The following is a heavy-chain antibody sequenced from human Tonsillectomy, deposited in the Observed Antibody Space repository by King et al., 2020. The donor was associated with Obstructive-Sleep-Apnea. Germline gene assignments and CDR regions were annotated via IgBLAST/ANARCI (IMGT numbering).Heavy chain of an antibody. CDR3: ARGEQLWLDFDY. CDR2: IYYSGST. V-gene: IGHV4-31*03. D-gene: IGHD5-18*01. CDR1: GGSISSGGYY. Sequence: VQLQESGPGLVKPSQTLSLTCTVSGGSISSGGYYWSWIRQHPGKGLEWIGYIYYSGSTYYNPSLKSRVTILVDTSKNQFSLKLSSVTAADTAVYYCARGEQLWLDFDYWGQGTLVTVSS. J-gene: IGHJ4*02.